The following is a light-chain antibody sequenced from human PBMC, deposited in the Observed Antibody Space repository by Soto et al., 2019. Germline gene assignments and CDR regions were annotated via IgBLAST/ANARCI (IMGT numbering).Light chain of an antibody. V-gene: IGKV1-9*01. J-gene: IGKJ4*01. CDR2: DAS. CDR1: QDSTKY. CDR3: QQLSSYQST. Sequence: IHLTQSPSSLSASVGDRVTITCRASQDSTKYLAWYQQKPGKAPNLLIYDASTLHSGVPSRFSGSGSGTDFTLTVSGLQPGDVATYYCQQLSSYQSTFGGGTKVEIK.